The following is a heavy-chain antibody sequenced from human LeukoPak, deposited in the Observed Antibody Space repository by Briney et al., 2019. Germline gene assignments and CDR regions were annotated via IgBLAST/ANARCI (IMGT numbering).Heavy chain of an antibody. V-gene: IGHV1-18*01. CDR1: GYTFTSYG. D-gene: IGHD2-15*01. Sequence: ASVKASCKASGYTFTSYGISWVRQAPGQGLEWMGWISAYNGNTNYAQKLQGRVTMTTDTSTSTAYMELRSLRSDDTAVYYCARDAPRYCSGGSCYGDYWGQGTLVTVSS. J-gene: IGHJ4*02. CDR2: ISAYNGNT. CDR3: ARDAPRYCSGGSCYGDY.